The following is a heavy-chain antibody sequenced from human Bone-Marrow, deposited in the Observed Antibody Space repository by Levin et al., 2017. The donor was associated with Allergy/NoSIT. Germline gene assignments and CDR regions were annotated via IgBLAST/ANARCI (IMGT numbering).Heavy chain of an antibody. CDR3: ATRKTVTMSLDY. V-gene: IGHV3-23*01. CDR2: ISTSGDYR. Sequence: GESLKISCAASGFTFSSQGMAWVRQAPGKGLEWVSGISTSGDYRTYADSVKGRFTVSRDNSKNTLDLQMNSLSAEDTAVYYCATRKTVTMSLDYWGQGTLVTVSS. D-gene: IGHD4-17*01. J-gene: IGHJ4*02. CDR1: GFTFSSQG.